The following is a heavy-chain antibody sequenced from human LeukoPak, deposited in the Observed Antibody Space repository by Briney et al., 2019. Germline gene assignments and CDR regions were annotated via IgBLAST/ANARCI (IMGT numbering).Heavy chain of an antibody. CDR3: AGGSYSMFN. V-gene: IGHV4-34*01. J-gene: IGHJ4*02. CDR2: INHSGST. D-gene: IGHD1-26*01. CDR1: GGSFSGYY. Sequence: PSETLSLTCAVYGGSFSGYYWSWIRQPPGKGLEWIGEINHSGSTNYNPSLKSRVTISVDTSKNQFSLKLSSVTAADTAAYYCAGGSYSMFNWGQGTLVPVSS.